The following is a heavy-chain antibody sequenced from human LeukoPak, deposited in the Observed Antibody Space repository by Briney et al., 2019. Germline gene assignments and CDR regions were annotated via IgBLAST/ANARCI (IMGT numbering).Heavy chain of an antibody. CDR2: IKQDGSEK. CDR3: TRVVEQWLVGD. CDR1: GFTFSSYW. D-gene: IGHD6-19*01. Sequence: GGSLRLSCAAFGFTFSSYWMSWVRQAPGKGLEWVANIKQDGSEKYYVDSVKGRFTISRDNAKNSLYLQMNSLRAEDTAVYYCTRVVEQWLVGDWGQGTLVTVSS. J-gene: IGHJ4*02. V-gene: IGHV3-7*03.